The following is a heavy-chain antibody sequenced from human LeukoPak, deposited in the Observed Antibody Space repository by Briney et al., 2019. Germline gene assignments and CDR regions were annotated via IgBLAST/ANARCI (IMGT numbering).Heavy chain of an antibody. CDR3: ARGDFGPDAFDI. V-gene: IGHV3-53*01. J-gene: IGHJ3*02. D-gene: IGHD3-16*01. Sequence: GGSLRLSCAASGFTVSSNYMSWVRQAPGTGLEWVSVIYSGGSTYYADSVKGRFTISRDNSKNTLYLQMNSLRAEDTAVYYCARGDFGPDAFDIWGQGTMVTVSS. CDR1: GFTVSSNY. CDR2: IYSGGST.